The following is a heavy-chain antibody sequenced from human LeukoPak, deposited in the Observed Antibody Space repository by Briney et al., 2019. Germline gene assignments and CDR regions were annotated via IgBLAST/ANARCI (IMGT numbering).Heavy chain of an antibody. D-gene: IGHD4-17*01. CDR3: ARDDYGGYEDYFDY. CDR2: ISSSSSYI. Sequence: NPGGSLRLSCAASGFTFSSCSMNWVRQAPGKGLEWVSSISSSSSYIYYADSVKGRFTISRDNAKNSLYLQMNSLRAEDTAVYYCARDDYGGYEDYFDYWGQGTLVTVSS. J-gene: IGHJ4*02. V-gene: IGHV3-21*01. CDR1: GFTFSSCS.